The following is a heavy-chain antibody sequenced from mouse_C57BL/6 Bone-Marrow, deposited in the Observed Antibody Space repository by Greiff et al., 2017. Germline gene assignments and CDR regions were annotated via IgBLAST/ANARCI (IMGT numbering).Heavy chain of an antibody. CDR2: ISGGGGNT. Sequence: EVQGVESGGGLVKPGGSLKLSCAASGFTFSSYTMSWVRQTPEKRLEWVATISGGGGNTYYPDSVKGRFTISRDNAKNTLYLQMSSLRSEDTALYYCARHGADWGQGTLVTVSA. V-gene: IGHV5-9*01. J-gene: IGHJ3*01. CDR1: GFTFSSYT. CDR3: ARHGAD.